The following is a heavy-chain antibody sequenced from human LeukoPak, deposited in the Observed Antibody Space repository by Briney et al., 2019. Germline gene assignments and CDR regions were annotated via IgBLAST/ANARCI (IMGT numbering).Heavy chain of an antibody. Sequence: PGGSLRVSCAASGFTFSNYWMSWVRQAPGKGLEWVANIKQDGSEKCYVDSVKGRFTISRDNAKNSLYLQMNSLRAEDTAVYYCAGRVTGYSSGYVYWGQGTLVTVSS. CDR3: AGRVTGYSSGYVY. J-gene: IGHJ4*02. V-gene: IGHV3-7*01. CDR2: IKQDGSEK. CDR1: GFTFSNYW. D-gene: IGHD5-18*01.